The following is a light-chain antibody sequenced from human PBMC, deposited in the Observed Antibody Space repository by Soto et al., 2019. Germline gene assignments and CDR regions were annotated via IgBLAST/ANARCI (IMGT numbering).Light chain of an antibody. Sequence: DIQMTQSPSTLSASVGDRVTITCRASQTISTLLAWYQQRPGQAPNLLIYKASSVESGVPSRFGGSGSGTEFTLTISSLQPDDFATYFCQQCSTCPWTFGQGTKVEVK. J-gene: IGKJ1*01. CDR3: QQCSTCPWT. CDR2: KAS. CDR1: QTISTL. V-gene: IGKV1-5*03.